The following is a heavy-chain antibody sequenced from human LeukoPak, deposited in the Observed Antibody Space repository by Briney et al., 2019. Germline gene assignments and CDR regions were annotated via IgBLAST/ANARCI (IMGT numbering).Heavy chain of an antibody. D-gene: IGHD1-26*01. CDR1: GFTFGDYA. Sequence: PGGSLRLSCAASGFTFGDYAMSWVRQAPGKGLEWVGFIRSKAYSGTTEYAASVKGRFSISRDDSKSIAYLQMNSLKTEDTAVYYCSVVGGTWYGMDVWGQGTTVTVSS. CDR3: SVVGGTWYGMDV. J-gene: IGHJ6*02. CDR2: IRSKAYSGTT. V-gene: IGHV3-49*04.